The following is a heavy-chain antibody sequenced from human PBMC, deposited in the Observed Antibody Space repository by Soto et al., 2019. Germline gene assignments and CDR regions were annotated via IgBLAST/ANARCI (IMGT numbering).Heavy chain of an antibody. J-gene: IGHJ4*02. D-gene: IGHD5-18*01. Sequence: GGSLRLSCAASGFTFSSYGMHWVRQAPGKGLEWVAVISYDGSNKYYADSVKGRFTISRDNSKNTLYLQMNSLRAEDTAVYYCAKDAVDTPTYFDYWGQGTLVTVSS. CDR1: GFTFSSYG. CDR3: AKDAVDTPTYFDY. CDR2: ISYDGSNK. V-gene: IGHV3-30*18.